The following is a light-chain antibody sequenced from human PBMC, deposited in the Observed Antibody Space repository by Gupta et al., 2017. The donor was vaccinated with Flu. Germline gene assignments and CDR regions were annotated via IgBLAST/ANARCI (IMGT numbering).Light chain of an antibody. J-gene: IGKJ5*01. CDR1: QSISSN. CDR2: GAS. Sequence: EIVITQSPDTLSVSPGERATLSCRASQSISSNLAWYQHKPGLAPRLLIYGASTRDTGIADRFSGSGFGTEFTLTISSRESEDFAVYYCQQYYDWPPITFGQGTRMEIK. CDR3: QQYYDWPPIT. V-gene: IGKV3-15*01.